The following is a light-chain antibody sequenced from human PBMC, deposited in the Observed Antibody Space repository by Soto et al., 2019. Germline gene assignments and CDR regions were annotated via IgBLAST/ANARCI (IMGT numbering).Light chain of an antibody. CDR1: QSISSS. CDR2: AAS. J-gene: IGKJ1*01. Sequence: DIQMTQSPSSLSASVRDRVTITCRASQSISSSLNWYQQKPGKAPKLLIYAASSLQSGVPSRFSGSGSGTDFTLTISSLQPEYFATYYCQQSYSTPRTFGQGTKVEIK. V-gene: IGKV1-39*01. CDR3: QQSYSTPRT.